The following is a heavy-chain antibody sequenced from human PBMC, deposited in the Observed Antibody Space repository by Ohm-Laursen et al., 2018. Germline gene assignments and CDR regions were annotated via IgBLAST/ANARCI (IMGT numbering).Heavy chain of an antibody. CDR3: ARDRGSSWRNFDY. V-gene: IGHV4-38-2*02. D-gene: IGHD6-13*01. CDR1: GGSISGYF. J-gene: IGHJ4*02. CDR2: LYQSGST. Sequence: TLSLTCTVSGGSISGYFWGWIRQPPGKGLEWIGSLYQSGSTYYNPSLKSRVTMSVDTSKNQFSLKLSSVTAADTAVYYCARDRGSSWRNFDYWGQGTLVTVSS.